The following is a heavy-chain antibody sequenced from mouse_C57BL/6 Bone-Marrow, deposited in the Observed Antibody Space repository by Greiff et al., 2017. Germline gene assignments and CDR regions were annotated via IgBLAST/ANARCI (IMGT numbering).Heavy chain of an antibody. CDR1: GYTFTSYW. Sequence: VQLQQPGAELVMPGASVKLSCKASGYTFTSYWMHWVKQRPGQGLEWIGEIDPSDSYTNYNQKFKGKSTLTVDKSSSTSYMQLSSLTSEDSAVYFCARSGGDYDGFAYWGEGTLVTVSA. J-gene: IGHJ3*01. CDR2: IDPSDSYT. D-gene: IGHD2-4*01. V-gene: IGHV1-69*01. CDR3: ARSGGDYDGFAY.